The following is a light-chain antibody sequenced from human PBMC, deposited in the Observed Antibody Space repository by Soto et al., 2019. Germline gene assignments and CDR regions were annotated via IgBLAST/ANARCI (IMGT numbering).Light chain of an antibody. CDR3: QQYNNWPIT. Sequence: EIVMTQSAAALSVSPGERATLSCRASQSVSSNLAWYQQKPGQAPRLLIYGASTRATGIPARFSGSGSGTEFTLTISRLQSEDFAVYYCQQYNNWPITFGGGTKVDIK. J-gene: IGKJ4*01. CDR2: GAS. V-gene: IGKV3-15*01. CDR1: QSVSSN.